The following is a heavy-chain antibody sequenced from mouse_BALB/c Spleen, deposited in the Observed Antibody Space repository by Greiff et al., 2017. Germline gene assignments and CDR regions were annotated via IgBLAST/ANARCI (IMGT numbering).Heavy chain of an antibody. CDR2: ISSGGSYT. D-gene: IGHD2-4*01. V-gene: IGHV5-9-4*01. CDR3: AREDDYDGSFAY. J-gene: IGHJ3*01. CDR1: GFTFSSYA. Sequence: EVKLVESGGGLVKPGGSLKLSCAASGFTFSSYAMSWVRQSPEKRLEWVAEISSGGSYTYYPDTVTGRFTISRDNAKNTLYLEMSSLRSEDTAMYYCAREDDYDGSFAYWGQGTLVTVSA.